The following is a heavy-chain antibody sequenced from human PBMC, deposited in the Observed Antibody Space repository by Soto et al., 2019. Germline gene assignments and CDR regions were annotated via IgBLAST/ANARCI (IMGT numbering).Heavy chain of an antibody. Sequence: NPSETLSLTCTVSGGSVSSGSYYWTWIRQPPGKRLEWIGYTYYSGSTNYNPSLKSRVIILVDTSKNQFSLRLRSVTAADTAVYYCARDLRGSNGLDVWGQGTTVTVSS. J-gene: IGHJ6*02. CDR3: ARDLRGSNGLDV. CDR2: TYYSGST. CDR1: GGSVSSGSYY. V-gene: IGHV4-61*01.